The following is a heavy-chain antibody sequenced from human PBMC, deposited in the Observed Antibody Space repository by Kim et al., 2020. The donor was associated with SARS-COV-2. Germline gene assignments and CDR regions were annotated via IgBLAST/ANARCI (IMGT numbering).Heavy chain of an antibody. CDR2: ISSSGRTI. J-gene: IGHJ6*03. CDR1: GFTFSSYA. D-gene: IGHD1-26*01. Sequence: GGSLRLSCAASGFTFSSYAMHWVRQAPGKGLEWVAYISSSGRTIYYADSVKGRFTISRDNAKNTLYLQMKSLRAEDTAVYHCARVGVWGLPSYYYYMDV. V-gene: IGHV3-48*03. CDR3: ARVGVWGLPSYYYYMDV.